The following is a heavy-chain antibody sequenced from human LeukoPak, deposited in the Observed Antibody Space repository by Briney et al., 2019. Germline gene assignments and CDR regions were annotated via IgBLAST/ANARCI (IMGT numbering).Heavy chain of an antibody. CDR3: ARQTYMGFWSGYYSYEGFDY. J-gene: IGHJ4*02. V-gene: IGHV4-59*01. CDR2: VYYSGST. CDR1: GGSISSYY. Sequence: SETLSLTCTVSGGSISSYYWSWIRQPPGKGLEWIGYVYYSGSTNYNPSLKSRVTISVDTSKNQSSLKLSSVTAADTAVYYCARQTYMGFWSGYYSYEGFDYWGQGTLVTVSS. D-gene: IGHD3-3*01.